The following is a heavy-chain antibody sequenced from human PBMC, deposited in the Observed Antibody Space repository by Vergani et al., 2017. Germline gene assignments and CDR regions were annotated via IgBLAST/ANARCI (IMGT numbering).Heavy chain of an antibody. CDR3: ASDTHSGQRADR. CDR1: FDSIRNLY. CDR2: IHYSENT. D-gene: IGHD6-19*01. V-gene: IGHV4-59*11. Sequence: QGQLQESGPGLVKTSETLSLTCSVSFDSIRNLYCNWIRQPPGKGLEWIGYIHYSENTNYNPSLKTRVTISVDTSKVPFSLTLTSVTAAHTAVYYCASDTHSGQRADRWGQGILVTVTS. J-gene: IGHJ5*02.